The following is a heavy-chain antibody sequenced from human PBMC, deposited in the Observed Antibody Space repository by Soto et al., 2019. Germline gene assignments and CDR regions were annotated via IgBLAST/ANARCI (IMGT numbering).Heavy chain of an antibody. D-gene: IGHD3-10*01. CDR3: ARRWGEGRVDY. CDR2: IYYSGGT. Sequence: PSETLSLTFTVSGDSTSGHYWSWIRQPPGKGPEWIGYIYYSGGTKYNPSLKSRVTISVDTSKNQFSLMLRSVTAADTAVYYCARRWGEGRVDYWGQGTLVTVSS. CDR1: GDSTSGHY. J-gene: IGHJ4*02. V-gene: IGHV4-59*08.